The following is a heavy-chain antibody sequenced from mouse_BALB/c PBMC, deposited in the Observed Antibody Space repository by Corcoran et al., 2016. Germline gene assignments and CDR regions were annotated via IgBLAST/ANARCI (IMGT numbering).Heavy chain of an antibody. V-gene: IGHV9-4*02. D-gene: IGHD2-10*02. J-gene: IGHJ4*01. CDR1: GYTFTTAG. CDR3: ARGYGNYAMDY. Sequence: QIQLVQSGPELKKPGETVRISCKASGYTFTTAGMQWVQKMPGKGLKWIGWINTHSGVPKYAEDFKGRFAFSLETSASTAYLQISNLKNEDTATYFCARGYGNYAMDYWGQGTSVTVSS. CDR2: INTHSGVP.